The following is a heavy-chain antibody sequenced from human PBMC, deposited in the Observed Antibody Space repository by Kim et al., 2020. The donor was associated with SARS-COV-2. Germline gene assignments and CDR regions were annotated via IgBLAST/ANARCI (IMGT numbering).Heavy chain of an antibody. CDR1: GFTFSSYD. CDR2: ISSSGSTI. J-gene: IGHJ4*02. CDR3: ARGDHMPADDYDSSGYYVSLDY. Sequence: GGSLRLSCAASGFTFSSYDMNWVRQAPGKGLEWVSYISSSGSTIYYADSVKGRFTISRDNAKNSLYLQMNSLRAEDTAVYYCARGDHMPADDYDSSGYYVSLDYWGQGTLVTVSS. D-gene: IGHD3-22*01. V-gene: IGHV3-48*03.